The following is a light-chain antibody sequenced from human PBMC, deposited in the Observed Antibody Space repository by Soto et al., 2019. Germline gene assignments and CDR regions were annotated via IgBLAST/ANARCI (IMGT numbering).Light chain of an antibody. CDR1: SGHSSYA. CDR3: QTWGTGIHWV. J-gene: IGLJ3*02. Sequence: QPLLTQSPSASASLGASVKLTCTLSSGHSSYAIAWHQQQPEKGPRYLMKLNSDGSHSKGDGIPDRFSGSSSGAERYLTISSLQSEDEADYYCQTWGTGIHWVFGGGTMLTVL. V-gene: IGLV4-69*01. CDR2: LNSDGSH.